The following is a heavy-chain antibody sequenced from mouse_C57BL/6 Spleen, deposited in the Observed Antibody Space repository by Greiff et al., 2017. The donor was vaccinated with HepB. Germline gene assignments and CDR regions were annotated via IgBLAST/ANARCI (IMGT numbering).Heavy chain of an antibody. CDR2: IDPSDSYT. J-gene: IGHJ2*01. D-gene: IGHD3-2*02. CDR3: ARSGIRDSSGYGA. V-gene: IGHV1-69*01. Sequence: QVQLKQPGAGLLLPGASVNLSCMASGYTFTSYWMHLVKQRPGQGLVWIGVIDPSDSYTNYNQKFKGKSTVTVDKSSSTAYMQLSSLASEDSAVDYSARSGIRDSSGYGAWGKGTTLTVSS. CDR1: GYTFTSYW.